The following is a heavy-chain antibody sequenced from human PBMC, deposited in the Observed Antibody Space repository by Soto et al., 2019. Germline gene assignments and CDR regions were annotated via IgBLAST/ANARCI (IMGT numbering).Heavy chain of an antibody. Sequence: QVQLVQSGAEVKKPGSSVKVSCKASGGTISSYPISWVRQAPGQGLEWMGRIIPILGIANYAQKFQGRVTITADKSTITAYMVLSSLRSEDTAVYYCAGLPPAAAYLDCWGQGTLVTVSS. CDR2: IIPILGIA. CDR3: AGLPPAAAYLDC. J-gene: IGHJ4*02. D-gene: IGHD6-13*01. CDR1: GGTISSYP. V-gene: IGHV1-69*02.